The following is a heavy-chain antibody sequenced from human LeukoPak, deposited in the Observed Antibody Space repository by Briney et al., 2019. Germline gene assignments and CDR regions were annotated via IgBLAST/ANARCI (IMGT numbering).Heavy chain of an antibody. Sequence: ASVKVSCKASGYTFTGYYMHWVRQAPGQGLEWMGWINPNSGGTNYAQKFQGRVTMTRDTSISTAYMELSRLRSDDTAVYYCARDLRSRIAVGWFDPWGQGTLVTVSS. CDR2: INPNSGGT. D-gene: IGHD6-19*01. CDR3: ARDLRSRIAVGWFDP. CDR1: GYTFTGYY. V-gene: IGHV1-2*02. J-gene: IGHJ5*02.